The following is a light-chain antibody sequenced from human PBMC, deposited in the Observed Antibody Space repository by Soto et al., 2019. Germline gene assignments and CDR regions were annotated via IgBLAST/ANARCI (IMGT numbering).Light chain of an antibody. Sequence: EIVLTQSPGTLSLSPGERATLSCRASQSVSANFVAWYQQKPGQPPRLFIYGASDRATGIPDRFSGSGSGTDFTLIISRLEPEDFAVYYCQQYGNSPWTFGQGTKV. J-gene: IGKJ1*01. CDR1: QSVSANF. CDR2: GAS. CDR3: QQYGNSPWT. V-gene: IGKV3-20*01.